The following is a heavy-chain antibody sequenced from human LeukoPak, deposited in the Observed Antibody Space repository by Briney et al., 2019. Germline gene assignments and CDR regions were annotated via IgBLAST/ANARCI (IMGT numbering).Heavy chain of an antibody. CDR3: VRYCSSTTCYTRAVDY. J-gene: IGHJ4*02. CDR1: GYSITSGYN. CDR2: IYHSGSA. D-gene: IGHD2-2*02. V-gene: IGHV4-38-2*02. Sequence: TSETLSLTCTVSGYSITSGYNWAWIRQPPGKVLEWIGSIYHSGSAYYNPSLKSRVTISVDTSKNQFSLKLSSVTAADTAAYYCVRYCSSTTCYTRAVDYWGQGTLVTVSS.